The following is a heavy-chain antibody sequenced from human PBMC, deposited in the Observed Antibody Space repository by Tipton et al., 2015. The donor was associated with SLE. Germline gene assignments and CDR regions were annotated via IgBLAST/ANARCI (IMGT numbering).Heavy chain of an antibody. CDR2: ISTSRTYI. CDR3: ARDIYDSWSGSYFPV. D-gene: IGHD3-3*01. Sequence: SLRLSCAASGFTFSIFAMHWVRQAPGKGLEWVASISTSRTYIYYADSVKGRFTISRDNAEKSLFLQMNSLRAEDTAVYYCARDIYDSWSGSYFPVWGRGILVMVSS. J-gene: IGHJ1*01. CDR1: GFTFSIFA. V-gene: IGHV3-21*03.